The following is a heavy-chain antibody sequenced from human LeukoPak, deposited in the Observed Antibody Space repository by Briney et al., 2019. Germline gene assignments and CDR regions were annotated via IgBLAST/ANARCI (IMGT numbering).Heavy chain of an antibody. D-gene: IGHD3-16*02. CDR3: TRAISFGGVIVPFDY. J-gene: IGHJ4*02. CDR1: GFTFSTFA. V-gene: IGHV3-30*04. Sequence: GGSLRLSCAASGFTFSTFAMHWVRQAPGKGLEWVALILYDGSNKYYADSVKGRFTISRDNAKNTLHLQMNSLRAEDTAVYFCTRAISFGGVIVPFDYWGQGTLVTVSS. CDR2: ILYDGSNK.